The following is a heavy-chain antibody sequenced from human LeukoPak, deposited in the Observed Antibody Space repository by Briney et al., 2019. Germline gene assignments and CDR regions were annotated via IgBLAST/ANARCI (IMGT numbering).Heavy chain of an antibody. CDR1: GYTLTELS. V-gene: IGHV1-24*01. CDR2: FDPEDGET. D-gene: IGHD3-16*02. Sequence: ASVKVSCKVSGYTLTELSMHWVRQAPGKGLEWMGGFDPEDGETIYAQKFQGRVTMTEDTSTDTAYMELSSLRSEDTAVYCCATEFVGLAAFDIWGQGTMVTVSS. J-gene: IGHJ3*02. CDR3: ATEFVGLAAFDI.